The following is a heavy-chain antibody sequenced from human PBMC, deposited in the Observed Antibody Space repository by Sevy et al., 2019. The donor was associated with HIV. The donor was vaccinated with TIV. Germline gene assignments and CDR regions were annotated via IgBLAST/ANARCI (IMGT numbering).Heavy chain of an antibody. CDR2: ISRSGSTI. V-gene: IGHV3-48*03. D-gene: IGHD3-22*01. CDR3: ARGLGYYDNINYSLFDY. J-gene: IGHJ4*02. Sequence: GGCLRLSCAASGFTFSDYEMTWVRQAPGKGLEWISFISRSGSTIYYADSVKGRFTISRDNAKNSLYLQMNSLRAEDTAVYYCARGLGYYDNINYSLFDYWGQGTLVTVSS. CDR1: GFTFSDYE.